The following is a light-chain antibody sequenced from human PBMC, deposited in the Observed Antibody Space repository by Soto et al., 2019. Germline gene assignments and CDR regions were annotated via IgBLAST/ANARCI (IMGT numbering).Light chain of an antibody. CDR1: QTVGSSY. Sequence: EIVLTQSPGTMSLSPGERATLSCRASQTVGSSYLAWYQQKPGQPPRLLIYATSSRATGIPDRFSGSGSGTDFTLTISRLEPEDFAVHYCQQYDNSLYTFGQGTKLEIK. V-gene: IGKV3-20*01. J-gene: IGKJ2*01. CDR2: ATS. CDR3: QQYDNSLYT.